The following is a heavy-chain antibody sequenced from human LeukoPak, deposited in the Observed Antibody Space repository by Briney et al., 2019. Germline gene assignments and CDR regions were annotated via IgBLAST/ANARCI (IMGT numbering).Heavy chain of an antibody. D-gene: IGHD1-26*01. CDR2: FDPEVGET. Sequence: ASVKVSCKVSGYTLTELSMHWVRQAPGKGLEWMGGFDPEVGETIYAQKFQGRVTMTEDTSTDTAYMELSSLRSEDTAVYYCATDSAIMVGSYYFDYWGQGTLVTVSS. CDR3: ATDSAIMVGSYYFDY. V-gene: IGHV1-24*01. CDR1: GYTLTELS. J-gene: IGHJ4*02.